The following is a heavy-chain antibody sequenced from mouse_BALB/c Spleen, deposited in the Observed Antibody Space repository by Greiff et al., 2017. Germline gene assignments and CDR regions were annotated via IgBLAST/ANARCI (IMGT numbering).Heavy chain of an antibody. V-gene: IGHV1-54*01. CDR1: GYAFTNYL. J-gene: IGHJ4*01. D-gene: IGHD1-1*01. CDR2: INPGSGGT. CDR3: ARENYYDSSSHYYAMDY. Sequence: QVQLQQSGAELVRPGTSVKVSCKASGYAFTNYLIEWVKQRPGQGLEWIGVINPGSGGTNYNEKFKGKATLTADKSSSTAYMQLSSLTSDDSAVYFCARENYYDSSSHYYAMDYWGQGTSVTVSS.